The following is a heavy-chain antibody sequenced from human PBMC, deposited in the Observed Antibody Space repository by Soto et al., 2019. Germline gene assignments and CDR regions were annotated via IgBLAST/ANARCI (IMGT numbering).Heavy chain of an antibody. V-gene: IGHV3-74*01. J-gene: IGHJ4*02. CDR3: VRRLPVAGTYDF. Sequence: PGGSLRLSCAASGFTVSSDYMTWVRQAPGRGLEWVSRISGDGSSVNYADSAKGRFTISRDNDKNTLYLEMNSLRAEDTAVYYCVRRLPVAGTYDFWGQGTLVTVSS. D-gene: IGHD6-19*01. CDR2: ISGDGSSV. CDR1: GFTVSSDY.